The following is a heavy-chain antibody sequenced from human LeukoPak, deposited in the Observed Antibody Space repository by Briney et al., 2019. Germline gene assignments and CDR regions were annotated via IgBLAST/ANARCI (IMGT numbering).Heavy chain of an antibody. CDR1: GFTFSSYA. CDR2: ITSSGAAT. V-gene: IGHV3-23*01. J-gene: IGHJ4*02. D-gene: IGHD3-22*01. CDR3: AKDRPNYYGRNGHYYKLNGDC. Sequence: GGSPRLSCAASGFTFSSYAMSWVRQAPGKGLEWVSSITSSGAATYYADSVKGRFTISRDNSDNTLYLQMNSLRAEDTAVYCCAKDRPNYYGRNGHYYKLNGDCWGQGTLVTVSS.